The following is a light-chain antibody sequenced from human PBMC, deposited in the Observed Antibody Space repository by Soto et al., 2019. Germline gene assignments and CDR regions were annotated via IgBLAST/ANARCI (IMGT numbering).Light chain of an antibody. CDR3: MLSYSGVRI. V-gene: IGLV7-46*01. CDR1: TGAVTSGHY. J-gene: IGLJ2*01. Sequence: QAVVTQEPSLTVSPGGTVTLTCGSSTGAVTSGHYTFWFQQKPGQAPRTLIYDTTNKHSWTPARFSGSLLGGKAALTLSGAQPDDEADYYCMLSYSGVRIFGGGTKLTVL. CDR2: DTT.